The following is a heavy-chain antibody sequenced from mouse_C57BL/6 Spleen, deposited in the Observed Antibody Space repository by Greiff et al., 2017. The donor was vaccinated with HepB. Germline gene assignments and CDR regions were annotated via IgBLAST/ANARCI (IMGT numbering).Heavy chain of an antibody. D-gene: IGHD2-4*01. V-gene: IGHV2-5*01. CDR3: AKNHYDYDLYAMDY. J-gene: IGHJ4*01. CDR1: GFSLTSYG. Sequence: QVQLQQSGPGLVQPSQSLSITCTVSGFSLTSYGVHWVRQSPGKGLEWLGVIWRGGSTDYNAAFMSRLSITKDNSKSQVFFKMNSLQADDTAIYYCAKNHYDYDLYAMDYWGQGTSVTVSS. CDR2: IWRGGST.